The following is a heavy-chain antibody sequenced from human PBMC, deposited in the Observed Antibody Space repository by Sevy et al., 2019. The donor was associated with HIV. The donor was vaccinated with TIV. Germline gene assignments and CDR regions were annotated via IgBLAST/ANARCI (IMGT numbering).Heavy chain of an antibody. J-gene: IGHJ6*03. V-gene: IGHV3-30*18. CDR3: ANAYSGSYSHSYLYALDV. CDR2: ISHDGINE. D-gene: IGHD1-26*01. CDR1: GFSFSYYG. Sequence: GGSLRLSCIGSGFSFSYYGIHWVRQSPGKGLDWVALISHDGINEYYADSVKGRFTISRDNSKNTVYLEMNSLRNEDTAIYFCANAYSGSYSHSYLYALDVWGKGTTVTV.